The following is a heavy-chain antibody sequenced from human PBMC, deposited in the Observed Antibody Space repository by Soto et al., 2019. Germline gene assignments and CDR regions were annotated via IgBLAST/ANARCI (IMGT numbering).Heavy chain of an antibody. CDR1: GFTFSSYS. J-gene: IGHJ4*02. Sequence: EVQLVESGGGLVKPGGSLRLSCAASGFTFSSYSMNWVRQAPGKGLEWVSSISSSSSYIYYADSVKGRFTISRDNAKNSLDVEMNSLRAEDTAVYYCAVVGATSAHDYWGQGPLVTVSA. D-gene: IGHD1-26*01. CDR3: AVVGATSAHDY. V-gene: IGHV3-21*01. CDR2: ISSSSSYI.